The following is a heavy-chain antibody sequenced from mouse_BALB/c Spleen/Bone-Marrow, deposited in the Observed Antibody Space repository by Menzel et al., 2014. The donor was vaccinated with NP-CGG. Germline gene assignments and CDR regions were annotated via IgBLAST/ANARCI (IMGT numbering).Heavy chain of an antibody. CDR2: IDPANGNT. Sequence: VHVKQSGAELVKPGASVKLSCTASGFNIKDTYMHWVKQRPEQGLEWIGRIDPANGNTKYDPKFPGKATITADTSSNTAFLQLSSLTVEGTAFYYGSSCAMDYWGQGTPGPISS. J-gene: IGHJ4*01. CDR1: GFNIKDTY. V-gene: IGHV14-3*02. CDR3: SSCAMDY.